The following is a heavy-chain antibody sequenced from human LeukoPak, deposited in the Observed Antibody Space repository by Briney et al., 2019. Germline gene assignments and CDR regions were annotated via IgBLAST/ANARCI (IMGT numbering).Heavy chain of an antibody. CDR3: AKRGGGTWYFDL. CDR2: ISGSGGST. D-gene: IGHD2-15*01. J-gene: IGHJ2*01. CDR1: GFTFSSYA. V-gene: IGHV3-23*01. Sequence: GGSLRLSCAASGFTFSSYAMSWVRQAPGKGLEWVSAISGSGGSTYYADSVKGRFTISRDNSKNTLYLQMNSLGAEDTAVYYCAKRGGGTWYFDLWGRGTLVTVSS.